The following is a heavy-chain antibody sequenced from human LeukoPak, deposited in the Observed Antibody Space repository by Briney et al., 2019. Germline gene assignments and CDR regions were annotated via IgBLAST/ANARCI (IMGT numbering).Heavy chain of an antibody. CDR1: EFTFSSYS. J-gene: IGHJ4*02. V-gene: IGHV3-48*01. CDR2: ITNSGNSK. D-gene: IGHD4-23*01. CDR3: ARVAAGYSVNYFDY. Sequence: GGSLRLSCAASEFTFSSYSMNWVRQAPGKGLEWVSYITNSGNSKSYADSVKGRFTISRDNTKNSLYLQMNGLRAEDTAVYYCARVAAGYSVNYFDYWGQGTLVTVSS.